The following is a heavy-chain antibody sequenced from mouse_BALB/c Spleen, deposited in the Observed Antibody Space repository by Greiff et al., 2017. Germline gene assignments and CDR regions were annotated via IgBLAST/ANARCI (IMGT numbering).Heavy chain of an antibody. CDR1: GFTFSSFG. V-gene: IGHV5-17*02. J-gene: IGHJ3*01. Sequence: EVHLVESGGGLVQPGGSRKLSCAASGFTFSSFGMHWVRQAPEKGLEWVAYISSGSSTIYYADTVKGRFTISRDNPKNTLFLQMTSLRSEDTAMYYCARETEGFAYWGQGTLVTVSA. CDR3: ARETEGFAY. CDR2: ISSGSSTI.